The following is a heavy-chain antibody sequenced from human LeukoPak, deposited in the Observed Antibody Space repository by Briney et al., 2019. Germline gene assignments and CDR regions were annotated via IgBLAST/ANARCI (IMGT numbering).Heavy chain of an antibody. J-gene: IGHJ4*02. CDR3: AKPRVVRRAAFDY. CDR1: GFTLSSYA. Sequence: GGSLRLSCAASGFTLSSYAMSWVRQAPGKGLEWVSAISGSGGTTYYADSVKGRFTISRDNSKNTLYLQMNSLRAEDTAVYYCAKPRVVRRAAFDYWGQGTLVTVSS. V-gene: IGHV3-23*01. CDR2: ISGSGGTT. D-gene: IGHD3-10*01.